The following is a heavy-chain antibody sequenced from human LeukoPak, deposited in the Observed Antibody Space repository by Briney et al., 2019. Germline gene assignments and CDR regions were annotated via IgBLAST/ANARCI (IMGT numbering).Heavy chain of an antibody. Sequence: ASVKVSCKVSGYTLTELSMHWVRQAPGKGREWMGGFDPEDGETIYAQKFQGRVTMTEDTSTDTAYMELSSLRSEDTAVYYCATDPLSGSCHFDYWGQGTLVTVSS. CDR2: FDPEDGET. D-gene: IGHD2-15*01. V-gene: IGHV1-24*01. CDR3: ATDPLSGSCHFDY. CDR1: GYTLTELS. J-gene: IGHJ4*02.